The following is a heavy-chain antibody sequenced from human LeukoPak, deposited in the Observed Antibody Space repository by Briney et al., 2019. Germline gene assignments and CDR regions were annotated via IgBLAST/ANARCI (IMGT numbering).Heavy chain of an antibody. Sequence: GGSLRLSCAASGFTFSSHWMYWVRQAPGKGLLWVSRISDDGSTTDYADSVKGRFTISRDNAKNTLYLQMNSLRVEDTAVYYCARGRPHGNDYWGQGTLVTVSS. D-gene: IGHD4-23*01. CDR1: GFTFSSHW. CDR3: ARGRPHGNDY. V-gene: IGHV3-74*01. J-gene: IGHJ4*02. CDR2: ISDDGSTT.